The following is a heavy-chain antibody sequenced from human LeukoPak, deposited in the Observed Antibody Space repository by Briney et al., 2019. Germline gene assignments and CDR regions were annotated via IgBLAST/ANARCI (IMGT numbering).Heavy chain of an antibody. CDR2: ITWNSAVL. D-gene: IGHD3-10*01. CDR1: GFTFDDYT. Sequence: SLRLSCAASGFTFDDYTIHWVRRAPGKGLEWVSGITWNSAVLGYADSVKGRFSISRDNAKNSLYLQMNSLRAEDMALYYCAKTRGKYGSRTSFASWGQGTLVTVSS. CDR3: AKTRGKYGSRTSFAS. V-gene: IGHV3-9*03. J-gene: IGHJ4*02.